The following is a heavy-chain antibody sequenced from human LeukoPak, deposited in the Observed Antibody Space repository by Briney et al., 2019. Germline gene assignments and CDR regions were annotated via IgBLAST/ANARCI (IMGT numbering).Heavy chain of an antibody. D-gene: IGHD5-12*01. J-gene: IGHJ6*02. V-gene: IGHV3-48*02. Sequence: GGSLRLPCAASGFTFTSHSMHWVRQAPGKGLEWVSYITGSSGTIYYADSVKGRFTISRDNAKNSLYLQMNSLRDEDTAVYYCARGGYSGYDDLYYYGMDVWGQGTTVTVSS. CDR2: ITGSSGTI. CDR1: GFTFTSHS. CDR3: ARGGYSGYDDLYYYGMDV.